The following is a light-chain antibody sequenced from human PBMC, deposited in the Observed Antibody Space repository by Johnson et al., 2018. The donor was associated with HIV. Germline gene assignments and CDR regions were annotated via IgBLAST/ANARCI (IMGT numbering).Light chain of an antibody. Sequence: QSVLTQPPSVSAAPGQEVTISCSGSSSNIGNNYVSWYQQLPGTAPKLLIYENNMRPSGIPDRFSGSKSGTSATLGITGLQTGDEADYYCGTWDSSLSAGLFGTGTKVTVL. CDR2: ENN. J-gene: IGLJ1*01. CDR1: SSNIGNNY. V-gene: IGLV1-51*02. CDR3: GTWDSSLSAGL.